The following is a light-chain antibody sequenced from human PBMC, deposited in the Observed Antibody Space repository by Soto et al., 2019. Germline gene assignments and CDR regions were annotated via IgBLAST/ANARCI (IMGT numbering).Light chain of an antibody. Sequence: QSVLTQPASVSGSPGQSITISCTGTSSDVGDYNYVSWYQQHPGKAPKLMIYDVSHRPSGVSNRFSGSKSGNTASLTISGLQAEDEADYYCSSYTSSSTHDVIFGGGTKLTVL. CDR2: DVS. CDR1: SSDVGDYNY. J-gene: IGLJ2*01. CDR3: SSYTSSSTHDVI. V-gene: IGLV2-14*01.